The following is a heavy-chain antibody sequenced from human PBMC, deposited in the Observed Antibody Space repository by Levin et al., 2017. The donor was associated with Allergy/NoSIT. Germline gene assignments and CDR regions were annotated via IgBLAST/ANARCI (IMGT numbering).Heavy chain of an antibody. Sequence: SETLSLTCTVSSDSISTSTYYWGWIRQPPGKGLEWIGTIYYNGTTYYSPSLKSRVTISVDTSKNHFSLKLSSVTAADTAVYYCARDVWDDFWSGFYYWGQGTLVIVSS. CDR2: IYYNGTT. CDR1: SDSISTSTYY. V-gene: IGHV4-39*07. CDR3: ARDVWDDFWSGFYY. J-gene: IGHJ4*02. D-gene: IGHD3-3*01.